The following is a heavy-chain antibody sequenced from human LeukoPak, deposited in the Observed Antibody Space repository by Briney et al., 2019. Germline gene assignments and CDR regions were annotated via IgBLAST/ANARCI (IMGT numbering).Heavy chain of an antibody. V-gene: IGHV3-30-3*01. D-gene: IGHD2-15*01. Sequence: GGSLRLSCAASGFTFSSYAMHWVRQAPGKGLEWVAVISYDGSNKYYADSVKGRFTISRGNSKNTLYLQMNSLRAEDTAVYYCAREGPAATQDYWGQGTLVTVSS. CDR3: AREGPAATQDY. CDR2: ISYDGSNK. CDR1: GFTFSSYA. J-gene: IGHJ4*02.